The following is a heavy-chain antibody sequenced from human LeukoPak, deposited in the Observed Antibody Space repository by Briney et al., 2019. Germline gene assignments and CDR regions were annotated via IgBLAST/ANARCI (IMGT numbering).Heavy chain of an antibody. CDR2: INPSGGRT. V-gene: IGHV1-46*01. D-gene: IGHD1-14*01. J-gene: IGHJ4*02. CDR3: AREKRWEPPGYYFDY. Sequence: GASVKVSCKASGYTFTSYYVHYIRQAPGQGLEWMGMINPSGGRTTYAQKFQGRVTMTRDVSTSAVYMELSSLRSEDTAVYYCAREKRWEPPGYYFDYWGQGTLVTVSS. CDR1: GYTFTSYY.